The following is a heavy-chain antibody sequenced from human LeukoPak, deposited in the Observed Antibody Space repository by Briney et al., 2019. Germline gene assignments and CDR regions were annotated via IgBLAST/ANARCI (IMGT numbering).Heavy chain of an antibody. CDR1: GFTFSSYA. J-gene: IGHJ4*02. CDR2: ISGSGGST. Sequence: GGSLRLSCAASGFTFSSYAMSWVRQAPGKGLEWVSAISGSGGSTYYADSVKGRFTISRDNSKNTLYLQMNSLRAEDTAVYYCAKKGDVVVVAATPFDYWGQGTLVTVSS. D-gene: IGHD2-15*01. V-gene: IGHV3-23*01. CDR3: AKKGDVVVVAATPFDY.